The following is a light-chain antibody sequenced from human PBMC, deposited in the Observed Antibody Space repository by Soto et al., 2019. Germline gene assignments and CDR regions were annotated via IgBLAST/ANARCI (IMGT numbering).Light chain of an antibody. J-gene: IGKJ4*01. Sequence: DIQMTQSPSSLSASVGDTVTITCRASQDISNYLAWYQQKPGRVPKVLIYAASTLQSGVPSRFSAIGSGTYFTLTISRLQTEDVATYYCQKYNRATLTFGGGTQVEIK. V-gene: IGKV1-27*01. CDR3: QKYNRATLT. CDR1: QDISNY. CDR2: AAS.